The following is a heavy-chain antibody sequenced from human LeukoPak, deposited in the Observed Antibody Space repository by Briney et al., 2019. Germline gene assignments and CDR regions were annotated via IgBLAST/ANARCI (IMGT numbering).Heavy chain of an antibody. J-gene: IGHJ3*02. Sequence: GGSLRLSCAASGFTFSSYAMHWVRQAPGKGLEWAAVISYDGSNKYYADSVKGRFTISRDNSKNTLYLQMNSLRAEDTAVYYCARVRPDAFDIWGQGTMVTVSS. CDR2: ISYDGSNK. CDR1: GFTFSSYA. V-gene: IGHV3-30-3*01. CDR3: ARVRPDAFDI.